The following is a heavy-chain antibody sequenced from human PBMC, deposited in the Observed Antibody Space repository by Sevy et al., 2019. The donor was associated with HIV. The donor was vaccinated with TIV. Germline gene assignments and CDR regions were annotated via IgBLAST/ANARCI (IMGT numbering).Heavy chain of an antibody. V-gene: IGHV3-11*01. D-gene: IGHD4-17*01. Sequence: GGSLRLSCAASGFTFSDYYMSWIRQAPGKGLEWGSYVSGSEETKYYADSVKGRFTISRDNAKNSLYLQMNSLRAEDTAVYYCARDHVKDGDLGDYYYFAMDVWGQGTTVTVSS. CDR2: VSGSEETK. CDR1: GFTFSDYY. J-gene: IGHJ6*02. CDR3: ARDHVKDGDLGDYYYFAMDV.